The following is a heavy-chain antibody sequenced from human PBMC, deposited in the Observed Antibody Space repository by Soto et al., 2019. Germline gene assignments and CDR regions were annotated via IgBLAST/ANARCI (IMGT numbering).Heavy chain of an antibody. J-gene: IGHJ5*02. CDR3: AGWRNNWFDP. D-gene: IGHD6-19*01. V-gene: IGHV3-48*01. CDR1: GFTFSSYS. CDR2: ISSSSSTI. Sequence: EVQLVESGGGVVQPGGSLRLSCAASGFTFSSYSMNWVRQAPGKGLEWVSYISSSSSTIHYADSVKGRFTISSDNAKNSLYLQMSSLRAEDTAVYYCAGWRNNWFDPWGQGTLVTVSS.